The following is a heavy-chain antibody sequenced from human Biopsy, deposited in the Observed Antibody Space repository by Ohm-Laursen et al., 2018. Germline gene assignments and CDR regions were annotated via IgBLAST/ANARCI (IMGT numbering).Heavy chain of an antibody. CDR3: ARLTGDPSY. V-gene: IGHV4-59*01. CDR1: GGSIKSYY. J-gene: IGHJ4*02. Sequence: SETLSLTWTVSGGSIKSYYWNWIRQSPGKGREWIGFIYYTGHTNYNPSLKRRATISVDTSKNQFSLKVISVTAADTAVYYCARLTGDPSYWGQGILVTVSS. D-gene: IGHD7-27*01. CDR2: IYYTGHT.